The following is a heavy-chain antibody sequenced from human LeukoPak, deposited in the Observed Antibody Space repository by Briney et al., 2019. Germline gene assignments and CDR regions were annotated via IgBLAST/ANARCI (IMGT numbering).Heavy chain of an antibody. CDR1: GFTFSTYS. J-gene: IGHJ4*02. CDR2: ISSGSSTI. V-gene: IGHV3-48*01. D-gene: IGHD3-16*02. CDR3: ARGYPTFDY. Sequence: GGSLRLSCAASGFTFSTYSMNWVRQAPGKGPEWVSYISSGSSTIYYADSVKGRFTISRDNAKNSLYMQMNSLRAEDTAVYYCARGYPTFDYWGQGTLVTVSP.